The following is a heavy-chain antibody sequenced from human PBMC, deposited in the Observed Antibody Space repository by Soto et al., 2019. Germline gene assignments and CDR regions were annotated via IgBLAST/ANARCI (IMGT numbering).Heavy chain of an antibody. V-gene: IGHV1-8*01. CDR2: MNPNSGNT. D-gene: IGHD3-3*01. CDR1: GYTFTSYD. CDR3: ARGNGDSLRFLEWLSYYMDV. Sequence: ASVKVSCKASGYTFTSYDINWVRQATGQGLEWMGWMNPNSGNTGYAQKFQGRVTMTRNTSISTAYMELSSLRSEDTAVYYCARGNGDSLRFLEWLSYYMDVWGKGTTVTVSS. J-gene: IGHJ6*03.